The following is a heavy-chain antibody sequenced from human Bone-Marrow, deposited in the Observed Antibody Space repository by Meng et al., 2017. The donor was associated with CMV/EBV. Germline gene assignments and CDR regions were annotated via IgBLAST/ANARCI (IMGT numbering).Heavy chain of an antibody. CDR3: ARQRNYYDSSGYYQYYFDY. V-gene: IGHV4-34*01. J-gene: IGHJ4*02. CDR2: INHSEST. D-gene: IGHD3-22*01. CDR1: GGSSSGYY. Sequence: QSPVQQRGAGLWKPSEPPSPPCAVYGGSSSGYYWSWIRQPPGKGLEWIGEINHSESTNYNPSLKSRVTISVDTSKNQFSLKLSSVTAADTAVYYCARQRNYYDSSGYYQYYFDYWGQATLVTVSS.